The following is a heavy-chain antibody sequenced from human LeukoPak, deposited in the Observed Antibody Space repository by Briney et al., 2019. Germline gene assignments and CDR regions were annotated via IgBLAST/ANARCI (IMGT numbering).Heavy chain of an antibody. CDR2: LSGTGAST. V-gene: IGHV3-23*01. CDR1: GFTFSSYA. Sequence: QPGGSLRLSCAASGFTFSSYAMSWVRQAPGKGLEWVSSLSGTGASTYYADSVKGRFTISRDNSKNTLYVQMNRLRAEDTAVYYCAKGAYYDSTGYVDYWGQGTLVTVSS. D-gene: IGHD3-22*01. J-gene: IGHJ4*02. CDR3: AKGAYYDSTGYVDY.